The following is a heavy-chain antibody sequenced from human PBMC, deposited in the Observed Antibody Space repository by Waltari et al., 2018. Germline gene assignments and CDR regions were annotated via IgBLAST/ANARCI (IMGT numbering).Heavy chain of an antibody. V-gene: IGHV1-8*01. J-gene: IGHJ4*02. Sequence: QVQLVQSGAEVKKPGASVKVSCKASGYTFTSYDINWVRQATGQGLEWMGWINHKSGNTGEAQKFKGRVTMNRNTARSTAYMELSSLRSEDTAVYYCASLSGYYGVPCDYWGQGTLVTVSS. CDR1: GYTFTSYD. CDR2: INHKSGNT. CDR3: ASLSGYYGVPCDY. D-gene: IGHD3-9*01.